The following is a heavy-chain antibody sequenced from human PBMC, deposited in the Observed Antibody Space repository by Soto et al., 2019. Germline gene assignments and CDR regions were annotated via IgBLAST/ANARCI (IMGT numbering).Heavy chain of an antibody. Sequence: QVQLVQSGAEVKKPGASVKVSCKASGYTFTSYYMHWVRQAPGQGLEWMGIINTSGGSTSYAHRFEGRVSMTRDTATSTVYMELSSLRSEDTAVYSCARDGRSSYSSAWYNFDYWGQGTLVTVSS. CDR1: GYTFTSYY. J-gene: IGHJ4*02. V-gene: IGHV1-46*01. CDR3: ARDGRSSYSSAWYNFDY. D-gene: IGHD6-19*01. CDR2: INTSGGST.